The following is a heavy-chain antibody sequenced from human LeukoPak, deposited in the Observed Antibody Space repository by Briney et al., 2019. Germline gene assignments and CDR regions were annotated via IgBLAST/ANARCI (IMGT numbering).Heavy chain of an antibody. Sequence: GGSLRLSCSVSGFTFGSYSMVWVRQAPGKGLEWVAFIRYDGSNKYYADSVKGRFTISRDNSKNTLFLQMDSLRPEDTAVYYCAKDNNGWAFDYWGQGTLVTVSS. D-gene: IGHD1-26*01. CDR2: IRYDGSNK. V-gene: IGHV3-30*02. CDR3: AKDNNGWAFDY. CDR1: GFTFGSYS. J-gene: IGHJ4*02.